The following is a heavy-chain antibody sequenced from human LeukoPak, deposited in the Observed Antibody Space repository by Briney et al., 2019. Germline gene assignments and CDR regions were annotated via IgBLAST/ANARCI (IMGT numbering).Heavy chain of an antibody. J-gene: IGHJ4*02. V-gene: IGHV4-61*02. CDR2: VYTSGTT. CDR3: ARDRSDTIFDY. CDR1: GGSISSGSYY. D-gene: IGHD6-6*01. Sequence: PSQTLSLTCTVSGGSISSGSYYWTWIRQPAGKGLEWVGRVYTSGTTNYNPSLQSRVTISVDTPKNQFSLRLSSVTAADTAVYYCARDRSDTIFDYWGQGTLVTVSS.